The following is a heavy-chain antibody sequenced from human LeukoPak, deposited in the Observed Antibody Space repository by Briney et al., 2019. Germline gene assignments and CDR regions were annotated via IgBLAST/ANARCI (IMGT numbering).Heavy chain of an antibody. Sequence: GASVKVSCKASGYTFSSYGFSWVRQAPGQGLEWMGWINSYDGNTKSVDKLQGRVTMTTDTSTSTAYMELRSLRSDDTAVYYCAKADSHRGYSDATRAYYFMDVWGEGTTVTVSS. CDR1: GYTFSSYG. V-gene: IGHV1-18*01. CDR3: AKADSHRGYSDATRAYYFMDV. CDR2: INSYDGNT. J-gene: IGHJ6*03. D-gene: IGHD5-18*01.